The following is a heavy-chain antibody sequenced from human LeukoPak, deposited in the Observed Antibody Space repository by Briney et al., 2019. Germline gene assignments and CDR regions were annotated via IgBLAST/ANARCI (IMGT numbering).Heavy chain of an antibody. Sequence: SVKVSCRASGGTFSSYAISWVRRAPGQGLEWMGGIIPILGTANYAQKFQGRVTSTTNESTSTAYMAPSRLRSEHRAVYSCARSFHIVVVPAASLWFDPWGQGTLVTVSS. CDR2: IIPILGTA. CDR1: GGTFSSYA. D-gene: IGHD2-2*01. CDR3: ARSFHIVVVPAASLWFDP. J-gene: IGHJ5*02. V-gene: IGHV1-69*05.